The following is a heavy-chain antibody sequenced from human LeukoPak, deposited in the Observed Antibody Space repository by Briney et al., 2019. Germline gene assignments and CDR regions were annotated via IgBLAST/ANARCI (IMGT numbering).Heavy chain of an antibody. J-gene: IGHJ4*02. Sequence: GASVKVSCKASGYTFTTYGVSWVRQAPGQGLEWMGWISTYNGNTNYAQKFQGRVTMTTDTSTSTAYMELRSLRSDDTAVYYCAREMTSFELFFNYWGQGTLVTVSS. CDR3: AREMTSFELFFNY. D-gene: IGHD3-9*01. CDR2: ISTYNGNT. V-gene: IGHV1-18*01. CDR1: GYTFTTYG.